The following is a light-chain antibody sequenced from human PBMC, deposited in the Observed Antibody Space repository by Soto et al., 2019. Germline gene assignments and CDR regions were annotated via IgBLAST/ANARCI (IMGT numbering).Light chain of an antibody. CDR2: DAS. V-gene: IGKV3-11*01. CDR3: QQRSNWLT. CDR1: QSVSSY. Sequence: EIVLTQSPATLSLSPGERATLSCRASQSVSSYLAWYQQKPGQAPRLLIYDASNRATGIPARFSGSGSGTDFTLTISSLEPEDFAVYYWQQRSNWLTFGGGTKVAIK. J-gene: IGKJ4*01.